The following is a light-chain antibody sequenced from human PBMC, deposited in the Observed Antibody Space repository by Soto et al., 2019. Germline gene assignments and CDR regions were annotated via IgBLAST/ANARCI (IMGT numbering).Light chain of an antibody. Sequence: EIVLTQSPATLSSFPGDRVTLSCRASQAVNTRLAWYQHRPGQAPRLLIYLGSNRAAGVPARFSGSGSGTDFTLTISDVEPEDFAVYYCHQRQSWPRTFGQGTKVDIK. CDR2: LGS. J-gene: IGKJ1*01. V-gene: IGKV3-11*01. CDR3: HQRQSWPRT. CDR1: QAVNTR.